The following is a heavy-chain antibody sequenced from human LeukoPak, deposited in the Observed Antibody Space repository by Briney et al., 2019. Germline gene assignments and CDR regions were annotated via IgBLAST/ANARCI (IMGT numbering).Heavy chain of an antibody. V-gene: IGHV3-74*01. CDR1: GFTFSSYW. Sequence: GGSLRLSCAASGFTFSSYWMHWVRQAPGKGLVWVSRINSDGSSTSYADSVKGRFTISTDHAKNTLYLQMSSLRAEDTAVYYCQVSDYWYFDLWGRGTLVTVSS. J-gene: IGHJ2*01. CDR3: QVSDYWYFDL. CDR2: INSDGSST.